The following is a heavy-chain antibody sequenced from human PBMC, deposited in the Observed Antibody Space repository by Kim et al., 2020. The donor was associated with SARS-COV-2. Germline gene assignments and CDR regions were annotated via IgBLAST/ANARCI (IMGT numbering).Heavy chain of an antibody. CDR1: GFTFSSYG. J-gene: IGHJ3*02. D-gene: IGHD3-9*01. CDR2: IWYDGSNK. Sequence: GGSLRLSCAASGFTFSSYGMHWVRQAPGKGLEWVAVIWYDGSNKYYADSVKGRFTISRDNSKNTLYLQMNSLRAEDTAVYYCAKALRYFDWPNAFDIWGQGTMVTVSS. V-gene: IGHV3-33*06. CDR3: AKALRYFDWPNAFDI.